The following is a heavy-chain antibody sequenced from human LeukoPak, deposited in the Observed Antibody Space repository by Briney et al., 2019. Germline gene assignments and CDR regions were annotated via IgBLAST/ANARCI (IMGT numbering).Heavy chain of an antibody. Sequence: GGSLRLSCAASGFTFSSYSMNWVRQAPGKGLEWVSSISSSSSYIYYADSVKGRFTISRDNAKNSLYLQMNSLRAEDTAVYYCAKYSSNWYVGDWGQGTLVTVSS. CDR2: ISSSSSYI. V-gene: IGHV3-21*01. J-gene: IGHJ4*02. D-gene: IGHD6-13*01. CDR3: AKYSSNWYVGD. CDR1: GFTFSSYS.